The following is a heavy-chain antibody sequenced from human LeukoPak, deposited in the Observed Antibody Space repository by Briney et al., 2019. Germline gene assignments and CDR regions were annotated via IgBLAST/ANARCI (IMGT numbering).Heavy chain of an antibody. CDR3: ASIRAWQQLAIDAFDI. V-gene: IGHV1-2*02. Sequence: ASVKVSCKASGYTFTGYYMHWVRQAPGQGLEWMGWINPNSGGTNYAQKFQGRVTMTRDTSISTAYMELSSLRSEDTAVYYCASIRAWQQLAIDAFDIWGQGTMVTVSS. CDR2: INPNSGGT. J-gene: IGHJ3*02. D-gene: IGHD6-13*01. CDR1: GYTFTGYY.